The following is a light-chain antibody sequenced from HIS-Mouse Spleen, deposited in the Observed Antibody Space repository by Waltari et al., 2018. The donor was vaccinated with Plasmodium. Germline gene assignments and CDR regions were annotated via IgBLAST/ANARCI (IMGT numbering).Light chain of an antibody. CDR1: STDVGGFNY. J-gene: IGLJ1*01. Sequence: QSALTQPRSVSASPGQSVTISCTGTSTDVGGFNYVPWYQQPPGKAPKLMIYDVSKRPSGVPDRFSGSKSGNTASLTISGLQAEDEADYYCCSYAGSYTYVFGTGTKVTVL. CDR2: DVS. CDR3: CSYAGSYTYV. V-gene: IGLV2-11*01.